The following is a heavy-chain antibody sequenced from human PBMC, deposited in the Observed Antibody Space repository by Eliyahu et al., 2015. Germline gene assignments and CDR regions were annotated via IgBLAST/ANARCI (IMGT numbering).Heavy chain of an antibody. Sequence: QVQLVESGGGVVQPGNSLRLSCVXXGFXFXNDGMHWVRQAPGKGVEWLAIIWYDESNKYYADSVKGRFTISRDNSKSTLYLQMNSLRDEDTAMYYCAREPADPGVIVDYWGQGTLVTVSS. CDR3: AREPADPGVIVDY. J-gene: IGHJ4*02. CDR2: IWYDESNK. D-gene: IGHD2-8*01. CDR1: GFXFXNDG. V-gene: IGHV3-33*01.